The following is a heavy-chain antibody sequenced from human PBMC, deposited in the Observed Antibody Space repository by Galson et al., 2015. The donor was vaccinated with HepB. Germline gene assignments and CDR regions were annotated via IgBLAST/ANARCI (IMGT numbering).Heavy chain of an antibody. J-gene: IGHJ4*02. D-gene: IGHD3-3*01. CDR1: GFSLSTSGVG. V-gene: IGHV2-5*02. CDR2: IYWDDDK. CDR3: AHRRGVDWNYDFWSGVFDY. Sequence: PALVKPTQTLTLTCTFSGFSLSTSGVGVGWIRQPPGKALEWLALIYWDDDKRYSPSLKSRLTITKDTSKNQVVLTMTNMDPVDTATYYCAHRRGVDWNYDFWSGVFDYWGQGTLVTVSS.